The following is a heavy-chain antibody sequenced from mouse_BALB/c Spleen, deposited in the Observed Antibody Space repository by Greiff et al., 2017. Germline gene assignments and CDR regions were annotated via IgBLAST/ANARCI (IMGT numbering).Heavy chain of an antibody. Sequence: VQLQQSGAELVKPGASVKLSCKASGYTFTSYWMHWVKQRPGQGLEWIGEINPSNGRTNYNEKFKSKATLTVDKSSSTAYMQLSSLTSEDSAVYYCARRRDGYYGGYFDYWGQGTTLTVSS. D-gene: IGHD2-3*01. J-gene: IGHJ2*01. V-gene: IGHV1S81*02. CDR3: ARRRDGYYGGYFDY. CDR1: GYTFTSYW. CDR2: INPSNGRT.